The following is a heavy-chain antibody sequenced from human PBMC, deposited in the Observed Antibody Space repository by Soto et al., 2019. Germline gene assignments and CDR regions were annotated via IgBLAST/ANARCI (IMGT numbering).Heavy chain of an antibody. CDR2: IFHSLGA. Sequence: PSETLCLTCTVSGGSTTSDYWSWIRQPPGKGLEWLGYIFHSLGAKYNPSLGSRGTISLDTSKNQLSLSLRSVTAADTAIYFCVRDLNGSGDYWGQGTLVTVSS. CDR1: GGSTTSDY. J-gene: IGHJ4*02. D-gene: IGHD3-10*01. V-gene: IGHV4-59*01. CDR3: VRDLNGSGDY.